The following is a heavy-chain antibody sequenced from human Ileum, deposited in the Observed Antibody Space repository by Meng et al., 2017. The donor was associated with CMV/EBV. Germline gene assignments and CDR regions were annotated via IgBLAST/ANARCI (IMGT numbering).Heavy chain of an antibody. J-gene: IGHJ5*02. Sequence: SGYTFTTHDLNWVRQVTGQGLEWMGWMNPTSGNTGYAQKFQDRVTITRNTSISTAYMELTSLRPEDTAVYYCARDLSGSYVGGWFDPWGQGTLVTVSS. CDR1: GYTFTTHD. V-gene: IGHV1-8*03. D-gene: IGHD1-26*01. CDR2: MNPTSGNT. CDR3: ARDLSGSYVGGWFDP.